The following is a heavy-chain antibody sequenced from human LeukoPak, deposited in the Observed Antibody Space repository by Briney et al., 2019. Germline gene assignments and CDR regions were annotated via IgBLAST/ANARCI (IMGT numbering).Heavy chain of an antibody. D-gene: IGHD3-3*01. CDR1: GYTFTSYY. CDR2: INPSGGST. J-gene: IGHJ4*02. CDR3: ARDRRFLEWLLHFDY. V-gene: IGHV1-46*01. Sequence: ASVTVSCKASGYTFTSYYMHWVRQAPGQGLEWMGLINPSGGSTSYAQKFQGRVTMTRDMSTSTVYMELSSLRSEDTAVYYCARDRRFLEWLLHFDYWGQGTLVTVSS.